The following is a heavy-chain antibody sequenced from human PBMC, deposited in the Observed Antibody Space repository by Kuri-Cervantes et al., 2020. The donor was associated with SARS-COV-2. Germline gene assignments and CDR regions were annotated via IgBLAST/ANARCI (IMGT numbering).Heavy chain of an antibody. Sequence: ASVKVSCKASGYTFITFDINWVRQATGQGLEWMGWISPKNGNTNFAQNFQGRIAFTRDTSINTVYMELSSLTSDDTAVYYCAGGMTAGVDYWGQGTVVTVSS. D-gene: IGHD6-13*01. CDR2: ISPKNGNT. J-gene: IGHJ4*02. CDR1: GYTFITFD. V-gene: IGHV1-8*03. CDR3: AGGMTAGVDY.